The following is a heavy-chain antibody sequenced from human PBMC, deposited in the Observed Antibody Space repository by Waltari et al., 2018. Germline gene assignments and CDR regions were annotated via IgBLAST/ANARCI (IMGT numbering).Heavy chain of an antibody. CDR1: GGSFSGYY. CDR2: INHSGST. D-gene: IGHD5-12*01. CDR3: ARLATVSWYFDL. J-gene: IGHJ2*01. Sequence: QVQLQQWGAGLLKPSETLSLTCAVYGGSFSGYYWSWIRQPPGKGLEWIGEINHSGSTNDNPALKSRVTISVDTSKNQFSLKLSSVTAADTAVYYCARLATVSWYFDLWGRGTLVTVSS. V-gene: IGHV4-34*01.